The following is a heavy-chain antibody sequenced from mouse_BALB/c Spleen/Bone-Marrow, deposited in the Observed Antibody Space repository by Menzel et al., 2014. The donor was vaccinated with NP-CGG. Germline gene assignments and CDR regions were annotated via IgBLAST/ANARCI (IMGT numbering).Heavy chain of an antibody. V-gene: IGHV14-3*02. CDR1: GFNIKDTY. D-gene: IGHD2-3*01. J-gene: IGHJ3*01. CDR3: ARSLYDGYFSWFAY. CDR2: IDPANGNT. Sequence: EVQLQQSGAELVKPGASVKLSCTASGFNIKDTYMHWVKQGPEQGLERIGRIDPANGNTKYDPKFQGKATITADTSSNTAYLQLSSLTSEDTAVYYCARSLYDGYFSWFAYWGQGTLVTVSA.